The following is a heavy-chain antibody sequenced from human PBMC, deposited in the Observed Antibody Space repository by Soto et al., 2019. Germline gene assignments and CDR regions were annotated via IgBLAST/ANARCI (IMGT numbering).Heavy chain of an antibody. V-gene: IGHV1-18*01. CDR1: GYAFTTYG. CDR3: ARGRYGDY. CDR2: ISAHNGNT. J-gene: IGHJ4*02. Sequence: QVHLVQSGAEVKKPGASVKVSCQGSGYAFTTYGITWVRQAPGQGLEWMGWISAHNGNTTSAQKLQGRVTVTRDTSTITAYMELRSQRYDVTAVYYCARGRYGDYWGQGALVTVSS. D-gene: IGHD1-1*01.